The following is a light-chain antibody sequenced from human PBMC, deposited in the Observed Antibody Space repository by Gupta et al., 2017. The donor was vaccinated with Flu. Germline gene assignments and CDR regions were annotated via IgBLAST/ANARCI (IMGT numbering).Light chain of an antibody. V-gene: IGLV3-9*01. CDR3: QGGDSSAGRV. Sequence: SSALTQPLSVSVALGQTARITCGGNNIGSKNVHWYQQKPGQAPMVVIYTDTNRPSGIPERFSGSNSGNTATLTISRAQAGDEADYYCQGGDSSAGRVFGGGTKLTVL. CDR1: NIGSKN. CDR2: TDT. J-gene: IGLJ3*02.